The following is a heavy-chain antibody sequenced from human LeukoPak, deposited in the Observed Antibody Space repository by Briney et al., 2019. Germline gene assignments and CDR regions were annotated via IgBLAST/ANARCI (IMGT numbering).Heavy chain of an antibody. CDR1: GFTFSSYG. CDR2: ISYDGSNK. Sequence: GGSLRLSCAASGFTFSSYGMHWVRQAPGKGLEWVAVISYDGSNKYYADSVKGRFTISRDNSKNTLYLQMNSLRAGDTAVYYCAKDRPAHIVVVTGYFDYWGQGTLVTVSS. J-gene: IGHJ4*02. D-gene: IGHD2-21*02. V-gene: IGHV3-30*18. CDR3: AKDRPAHIVVVTGYFDY.